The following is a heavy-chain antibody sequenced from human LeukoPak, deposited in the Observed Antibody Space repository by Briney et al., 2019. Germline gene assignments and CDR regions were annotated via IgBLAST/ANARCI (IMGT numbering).Heavy chain of an antibody. V-gene: IGHV1-2*02. CDR3: ARRKRIDMDV. CDR2: INPNSGGT. D-gene: IGHD2/OR15-2a*01. CDR1: GFTFTGYY. J-gene: IGHJ6*03. Sequence: ASVKVSCKASGFTFTGYYIHWVRQAPGQGLEWMGWINPNSGGTNYAQKLQGRVTMTWDTSISTANMELSGLKSDDTAVYYCARRKRIDMDVWGKGTTVTVSS.